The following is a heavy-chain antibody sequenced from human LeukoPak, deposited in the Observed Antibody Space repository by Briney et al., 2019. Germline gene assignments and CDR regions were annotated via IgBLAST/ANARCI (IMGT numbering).Heavy chain of an antibody. Sequence: SETLSLTCTVSGGSISSYYWGWIRQPPGRGLEWIGYIYNSGSTNYNPSLNSRVTISVDTSKNQFSLKLSSVTAADTAVYYCARQMYLGGMDVWGQGATVTVSS. D-gene: IGHD2-8*01. V-gene: IGHV4-59*08. CDR3: ARQMYLGGMDV. CDR2: IYNSGST. CDR1: GGSISSYY. J-gene: IGHJ6*02.